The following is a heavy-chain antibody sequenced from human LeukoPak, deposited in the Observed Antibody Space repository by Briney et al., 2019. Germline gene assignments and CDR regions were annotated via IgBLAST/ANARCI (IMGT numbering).Heavy chain of an antibody. CDR1: GFTFSSYSMN. CDR2: IYYSGST. Sequence: GSLRLSCAASGFTFSSYSMNWVRQPPGKGLEWIGRIYYSGSTYYNPSLKSRVTISVDTSKNQFSLKLTSVTAADTAVYYCARRPYYYDSSGLDAFDIWGQGTMVTVSS. D-gene: IGHD3-22*01. V-gene: IGHV4-59*05. CDR3: ARRPYYYDSSGLDAFDI. J-gene: IGHJ3*02.